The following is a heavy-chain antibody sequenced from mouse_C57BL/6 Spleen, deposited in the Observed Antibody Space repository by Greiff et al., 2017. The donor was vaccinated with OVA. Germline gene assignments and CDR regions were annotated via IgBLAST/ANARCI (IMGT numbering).Heavy chain of an antibody. CDR1: GYTFTSYW. CDR2: IDPSDSYT. V-gene: IGHV1-69*01. CDR3: ARGGYDDGFAD. J-gene: IGHJ3*01. Sequence: QVQLKQPGAELVMPGASVKLSCKASGYTFTSYWMHWVKQRPGQGLEWIGEIDPSDSYTNYNQKFKGKYTLTGDKASSTAYMQRSSLTSEDAAVYYGARGGYDDGFADWGKGTLVTVSA. D-gene: IGHD2-2*01.